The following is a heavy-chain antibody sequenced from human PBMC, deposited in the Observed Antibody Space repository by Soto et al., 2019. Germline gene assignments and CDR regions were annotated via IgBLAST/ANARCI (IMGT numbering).Heavy chain of an antibody. J-gene: IGHJ6*02. Sequence: QVQLVESGGGVVQPGRSLRLSCAASGFSLRDYGMHWVRQAPGKGLTWVAVMSYDGRIEYFADSVKGRFTISRDTSKNSLYMQMNGLRAEDTSVYYCARDLIAFDWFNGMDVWGQGTTVAVSS. V-gene: IGHV3-30*03. D-gene: IGHD3-9*01. CDR3: ARDLIAFDWFNGMDV. CDR2: MSYDGRIE. CDR1: GFSLRDYG.